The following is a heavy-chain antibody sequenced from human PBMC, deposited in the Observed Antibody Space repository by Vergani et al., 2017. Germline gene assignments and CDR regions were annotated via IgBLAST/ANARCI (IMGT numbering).Heavy chain of an antibody. CDR1: GFTFSSYA. V-gene: IGHV3-23*01. Sequence: EVQLLESGGGLVQPGGSLRLSCAASGFTFSSYAMSWVRQAPGKGLEWVSAISVSGGSTYYADSVKGRFTISRDNSKNTLYLQMNSLRAEDTAVYYCAKGQVADPGFDDYWGQGSVVTFSS. J-gene: IGHJ4*02. CDR2: ISVSGGST. D-gene: IGHD6-19*01. CDR3: AKGQVADPGFDDY.